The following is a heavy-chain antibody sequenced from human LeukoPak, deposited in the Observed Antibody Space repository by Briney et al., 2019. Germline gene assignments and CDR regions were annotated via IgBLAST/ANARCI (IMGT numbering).Heavy chain of an antibody. V-gene: IGHV3-21*01. J-gene: IGHJ4*02. CDR1: GFTFSSYS. CDR3: ARGDYDFWSGYYPDY. CDR2: ISSSSSYI. Sequence: GGSLRLSCAASGFTFSSYSMNWVRQAPGKGLEWVSSISSSSSYIYYADSVKGRFTISRDNAKYSLYPQMNSLRAEDTAVYYCARGDYDFWSGYYPDYWGQGTLVTVSS. D-gene: IGHD3-3*01.